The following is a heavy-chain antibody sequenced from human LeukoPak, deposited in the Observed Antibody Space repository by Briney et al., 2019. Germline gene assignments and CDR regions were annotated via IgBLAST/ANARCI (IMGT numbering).Heavy chain of an antibody. D-gene: IGHD1-26*01. CDR3: TRDRGTYNWLDP. CDR1: GFTLSDYA. J-gene: IGHJ5*02. CDR2: IDRPAKSYAT. Sequence: GGSLRLSCAASGFTLSDYAIHWVRQASGEGLEWVGLIDRPAKSYATAYGASVGGRFTISRDDSKNTAYLQMDSLKTEDTALYYCTRDRGTYNWLDPWGQGTLVTVSS. V-gene: IGHV3-73*01.